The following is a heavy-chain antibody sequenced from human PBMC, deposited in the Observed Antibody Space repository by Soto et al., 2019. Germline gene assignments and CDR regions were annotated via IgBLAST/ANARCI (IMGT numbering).Heavy chain of an antibody. D-gene: IGHD2-15*01. Sequence: GGSLRLSCAASGFTFSSYAMHWVRQAPGKGLEWVAVISYDGSNKYYADSVKGRFTISRDNSKNTLYLQMNSLRAEDTAVYYCARVPSGDTSWAEYFQHWGQGTLVTVSS. CDR1: GFTFSSYA. J-gene: IGHJ1*01. CDR3: ARVPSGDTSWAEYFQH. CDR2: ISYDGSNK. V-gene: IGHV3-30-3*01.